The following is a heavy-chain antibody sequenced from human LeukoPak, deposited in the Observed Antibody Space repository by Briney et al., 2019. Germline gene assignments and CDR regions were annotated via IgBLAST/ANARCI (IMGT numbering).Heavy chain of an antibody. D-gene: IGHD6-13*01. J-gene: IGHJ4*02. CDR1: GFTFSSYA. CDR3: AKVVISWGPASQDY. Sequence: PGGSLRLSCAAAGFTFSSYAMSWVRQAPGKGLDWVSTISGNGGNTYYADSVKGRFTISRDNSKNTLYPQINTLRAEDMAVYYCAKVVISWGPASQDYWGQGTLVTVSS. CDR2: ISGNGGNT. V-gene: IGHV3-23*01.